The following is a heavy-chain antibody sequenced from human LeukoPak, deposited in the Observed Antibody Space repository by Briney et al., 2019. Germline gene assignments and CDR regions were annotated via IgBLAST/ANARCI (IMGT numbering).Heavy chain of an antibody. CDR3: ARAAIAAAAGIDY. D-gene: IGHD6-13*01. J-gene: IGHJ4*02. V-gene: IGHV3-48*03. CDR1: GFTFSSYE. Sequence: PGGSLRLSCAASGFTFSSYEMNWVRQAPGKGLEWVSYISSSGSTIYYADSVKGRFTISRDNAKNSLYLQMNSLRAEDTAVYYCARAAIAAAAGIDYCGQGTLVTVSS. CDR2: ISSSGSTI.